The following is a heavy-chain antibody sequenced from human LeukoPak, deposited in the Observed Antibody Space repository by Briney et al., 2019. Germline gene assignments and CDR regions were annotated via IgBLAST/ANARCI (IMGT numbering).Heavy chain of an antibody. Sequence: GGSLRLSCAASGFTFSGYAMSWVRQAPGKGLEWVSAISGSGGSTYYADSVKGRFTISRDNSKNTLYLQMNSLRAEDTAVYYCAKDLGGSGSYSGYFDYWGQGTLVTVSS. V-gene: IGHV3-23*01. CDR1: GFTFSGYA. CDR2: ISGSGGST. CDR3: AKDLGGSGSYSGYFDY. J-gene: IGHJ4*02. D-gene: IGHD3-10*01.